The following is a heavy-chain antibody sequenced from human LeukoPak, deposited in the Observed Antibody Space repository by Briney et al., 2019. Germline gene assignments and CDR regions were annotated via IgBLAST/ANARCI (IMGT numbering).Heavy chain of an antibody. CDR1: GFTFSSYS. J-gene: IGHJ4*02. CDR3: AKRPRAVAEAYFDY. D-gene: IGHD6-19*01. V-gene: IGHV3-23*01. CDR2: ISGSSAST. Sequence: PGGSLRLSCTASGFTFSSYSMSWVRQGPGTGLEWVSAISGSSASTYYADSVKGRFTISRDSSKNTLYLQMNSLRAEDTAVYYCAKRPRAVAEAYFDYWGQGTLVTVSS.